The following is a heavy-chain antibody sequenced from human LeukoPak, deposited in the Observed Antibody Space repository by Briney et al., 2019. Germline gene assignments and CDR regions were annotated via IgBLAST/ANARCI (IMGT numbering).Heavy chain of an antibody. Sequence: SETLSLTCTVSGGSISSYYWSWIRQPAGKGLEWIGRIYTSGSTNYNPSLKSRVTMSVDTSKNQFSLKLSSVTAADTAVYYCARGRSGSRSHYYYYYMDVWGKGTTVTISS. CDR1: GGSISSYY. V-gene: IGHV4-4*07. J-gene: IGHJ6*03. D-gene: IGHD3-10*01. CDR3: ARGRSGSRSHYYYYYMDV. CDR2: IYTSGST.